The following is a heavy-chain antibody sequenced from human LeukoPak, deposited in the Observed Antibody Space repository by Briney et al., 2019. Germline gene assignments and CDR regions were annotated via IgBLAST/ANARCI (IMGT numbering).Heavy chain of an antibody. Sequence: PSETLSLTCTVSGGSISSSSYYWGWIRQPPGKGLEWIGSIYYSGSTYYNPSLKGRVTMSVDTSKNQFSLNLSSVTAADTAVYYCARGGSLDTAKGPPVFDYWGQGTLVTVSS. CDR1: GGSISSSSYY. J-gene: IGHJ4*02. CDR2: IYYSGST. V-gene: IGHV4-39*07. CDR3: ARGGSLDTAKGPPVFDY. D-gene: IGHD5-18*01.